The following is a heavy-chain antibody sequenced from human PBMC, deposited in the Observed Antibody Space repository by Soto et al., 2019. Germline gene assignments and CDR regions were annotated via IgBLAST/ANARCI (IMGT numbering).Heavy chain of an antibody. J-gene: IGHJ6*02. CDR2: ISSSGSTI. CDR3: ASTGCSGGSCYSDYYYGMDV. CDR1: GFTFSDYY. V-gene: IGHV3-11*01. D-gene: IGHD2-15*01. Sequence: VGSLRLSCAASGFTFSDYYMSWIRQAPGKGLEWVSYISSSGSTIYYADSVKGRFTISRDNAKNSLYLQMNSLRAEDTAVYYCASTGCSGGSCYSDYYYGMDVWGQGTTVTVSS.